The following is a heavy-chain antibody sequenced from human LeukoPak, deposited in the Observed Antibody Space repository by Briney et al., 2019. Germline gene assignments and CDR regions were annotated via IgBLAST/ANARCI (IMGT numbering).Heavy chain of an antibody. V-gene: IGHV3-21*01. Sequence: PGGSLRLSCAASGFTFSSYSMTWVRQAPGKGLEWVSSISSSSSYIYYADSVKGRFTISRDNAKNSLYLQMNSLRAEDSAVYYCARDQGYYDILTGYYDSYYFDYWGQGTLVTVSS. CDR3: ARDQGYYDILTGYYDSYYFDY. CDR1: GFTFSSYS. J-gene: IGHJ4*02. CDR2: ISSSSSYI. D-gene: IGHD3-9*01.